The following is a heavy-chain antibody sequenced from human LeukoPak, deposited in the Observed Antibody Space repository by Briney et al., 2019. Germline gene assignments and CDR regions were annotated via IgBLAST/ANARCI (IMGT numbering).Heavy chain of an antibody. CDR1: GGSISSGSYY. V-gene: IGHV4-61*02. J-gene: IGHJ6*02. Sequence: PSQTLSLTCTVSGGSISSGSYYWSWIRQPAGKGLEWIGRIYTSGSTNYNPSLKSRVTISVDTSKNQFSLKLSSVTAADTAVYYCAREAPDGMDVWGQGTTVTVSS. CDR2: IYTSGST. CDR3: AREAPDGMDV.